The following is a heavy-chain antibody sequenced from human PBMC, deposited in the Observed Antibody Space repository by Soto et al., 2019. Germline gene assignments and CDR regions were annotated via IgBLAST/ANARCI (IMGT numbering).Heavy chain of an antibody. CDR2: INHSGST. CDR3: ASWDYDILTGYGL. J-gene: IGHJ4*02. D-gene: IGHD3-9*01. CDR1: GGSFSGYY. Sequence: QVQLQQWGAGLLKPSETLSLTCAVYGGSFSGYYWSWIRQPPGKGLEWIGEINHSGSTNYNPSLKSRVTISVDTSKNQFSLKLSSVTAADTAVYYCASWDYDILTGYGLWGQGTLVTVSS. V-gene: IGHV4-34*01.